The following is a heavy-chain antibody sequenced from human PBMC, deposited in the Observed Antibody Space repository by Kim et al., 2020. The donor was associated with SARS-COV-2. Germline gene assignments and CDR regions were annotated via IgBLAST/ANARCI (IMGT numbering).Heavy chain of an antibody. D-gene: IGHD3-22*01. Sequence: KSRVTMSVDTSKNQFSLKLSSVTAADTAVYYCARRPAHDSSGYYSPTFDYWGQGTLVTVSS. J-gene: IGHJ4*02. V-gene: IGHV4-39*01. CDR3: ARRPAHDSSGYYSPTFDY.